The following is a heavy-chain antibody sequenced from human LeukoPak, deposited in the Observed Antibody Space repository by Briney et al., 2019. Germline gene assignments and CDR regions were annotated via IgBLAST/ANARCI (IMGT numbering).Heavy chain of an antibody. CDR3: AKGVRITARPYYFDY. V-gene: IGHV3-53*01. CDR1: GFTVSSNY. CDR2: IYSGGST. D-gene: IGHD6-6*01. J-gene: IGHJ4*02. Sequence: GGSLRLSCAASGFTVSSNYMSWVRQAPGKGLEWVSVIYSGGSTYYADSVKGRFTISRDNSKNTLSLQTNSLRAEDTAVYYCAKGVRITARPYYFDYWGQGTLVTVSS.